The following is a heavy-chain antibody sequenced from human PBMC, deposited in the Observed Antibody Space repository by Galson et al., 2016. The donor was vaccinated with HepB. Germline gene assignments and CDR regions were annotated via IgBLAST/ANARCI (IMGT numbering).Heavy chain of an antibody. CDR2: MWYDGSNE. V-gene: IGHV3-33*06. Sequence: SLRLSCAASGFRFSDHGMHWVRQAPGKGLEWVAVMWYDGSNEHYADSVKGRFTISRDNSKNTLYLQMNSLRAEDTAVYYCGKSSDFGGNSADYWGQGILVSVSS. CDR3: GKSSDFGGNSADY. CDR1: GFRFSDHG. J-gene: IGHJ4*02. D-gene: IGHD4-23*01.